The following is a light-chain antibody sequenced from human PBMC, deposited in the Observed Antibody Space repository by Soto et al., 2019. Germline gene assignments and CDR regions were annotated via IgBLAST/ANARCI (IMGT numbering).Light chain of an antibody. Sequence: DIQMTQSPSSVSAFVGDRVTITCRASQGISSWLAWYQRKPGKAPKLLIYAASSLQSGVPSRFSGSGSGTDFTLTISSLQPEDFATYYCQQANSFPHTFGQGTKLEIK. CDR1: QGISSW. V-gene: IGKV1-12*01. J-gene: IGKJ2*01. CDR2: AAS. CDR3: QQANSFPHT.